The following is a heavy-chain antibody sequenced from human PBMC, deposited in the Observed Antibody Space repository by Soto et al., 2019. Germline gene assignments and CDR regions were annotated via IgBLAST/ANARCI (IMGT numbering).Heavy chain of an antibody. CDR2: IYYSGST. CDR1: GGSVSSGSYY. V-gene: IGHV4-61*01. J-gene: IGHJ4*02. Sequence: SETLSLTCTFSGGSVSSGSYYLSWIRQPPGKGLEWIGYIYYSGSTNYNPSLKSRVTISVDTSKNQFSLKLNSVTAADTAVYYCASYSSGWYDVSYWGQGTLVTVSS. CDR3: ASYSSGWYDVSY. D-gene: IGHD6-19*01.